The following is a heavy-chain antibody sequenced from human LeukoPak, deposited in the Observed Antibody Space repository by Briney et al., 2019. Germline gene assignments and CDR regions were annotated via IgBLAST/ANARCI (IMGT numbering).Heavy chain of an antibody. J-gene: IGHJ3*02. CDR3: ARDLVTVTKGFDI. V-gene: IGHV4-59*11. D-gene: IGHD4-17*01. CDR1: DDSFSSHY. CDR2: ISYIGST. Sequence: SETLSLTCAVSDDSFSSHYWTWIRQPPGKGLEWIGYISYIGSTNYNPSLKSRVTISIDTSKNQFSLKLSSVTAADTAVYYCARDLVTVTKGFDIWDQGTMVSVSS.